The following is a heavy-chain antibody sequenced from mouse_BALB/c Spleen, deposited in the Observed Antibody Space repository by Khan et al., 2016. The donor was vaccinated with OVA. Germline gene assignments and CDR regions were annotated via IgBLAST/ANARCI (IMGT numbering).Heavy chain of an antibody. CDR3: TRHGYVAWFTY. Sequence: IQLVQSGPELMKPGASVKISCKASGYSFTSYYIHWVKESHGKSLEWIGYIDPFSGGTTYNQKFKGKATLTVDKSSSTAYIPLSNLTSEDSAVYYCTRHGYVAWFTYWGQGTLVTVSA. J-gene: IGHJ3*01. CDR1: GYSFTSYY. CDR2: IDPFSGGT. V-gene: IGHV1S135*01. D-gene: IGHD2-2*01.